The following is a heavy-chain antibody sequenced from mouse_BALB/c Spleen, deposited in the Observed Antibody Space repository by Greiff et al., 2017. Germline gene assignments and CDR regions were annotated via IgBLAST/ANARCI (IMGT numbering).Heavy chain of an antibody. CDR2: IWSGGST. Sequence: VQGVESGPGLVQPSQSLSITCTVSGFSLTSYGVHWVRQSPGKGLEWLGVIWSGGSTDYNAAFISRLSISKDNSKSQVFFKMNSLQANDTAIYYCARKGLRRDYYAMDYWGQGTSVTVSS. D-gene: IGHD2-2*01. V-gene: IGHV2-2*02. CDR3: ARKGLRRDYYAMDY. CDR1: GFSLTSYG. J-gene: IGHJ4*01.